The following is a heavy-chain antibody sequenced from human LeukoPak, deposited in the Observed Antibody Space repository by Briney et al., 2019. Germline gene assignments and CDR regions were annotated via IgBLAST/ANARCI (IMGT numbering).Heavy chain of an antibody. CDR3: AGAEVCAIYPKGYDY. D-gene: IGHD2-8*01. V-gene: IGHV4-34*08. CDR2: INHRGST. J-gene: IGHJ4*02. Sequence: AGGSLRLSCAASGFTFSSYAMSWVRQAPGKGLGWIGEINHRGSTNYNPSLKSRVTISVDTSKSQFSLKMSSVTAADTAVYYCAGAEVCAIYPKGYDYWGQGALVTVSS. CDR1: GFTFSSYA.